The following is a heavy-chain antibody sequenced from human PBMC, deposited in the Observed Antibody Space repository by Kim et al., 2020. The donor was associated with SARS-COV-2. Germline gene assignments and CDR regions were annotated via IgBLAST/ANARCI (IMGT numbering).Heavy chain of an antibody. CDR3: ARARRITMVQGDFDY. J-gene: IGHJ4*02. V-gene: IGHV4-34*01. Sequence: SETLSLTCAVYGGSFSGYYWSWIRQPPGKGLEWIGEINHSGSTNYNPSLKSRVTISVDTSKNQFSLKLSSVTAADTAVYYCARARRITMVQGDFDYWGQGALVTVSS. D-gene: IGHD3-10*01. CDR2: INHSGST. CDR1: GGSFSGYY.